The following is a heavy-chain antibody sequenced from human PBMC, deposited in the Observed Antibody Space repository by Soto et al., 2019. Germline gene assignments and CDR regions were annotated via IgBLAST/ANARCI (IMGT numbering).Heavy chain of an antibody. CDR2: ISAYNGNT. V-gene: IGHV1-18*01. D-gene: IGHD3-3*01. CDR3: ARGSSSFGVNNWFQP. Sequence: ASVKVSCKASGYTFTSYGISWVGQAPGQGLEWMGWISAYNGNTNYAQKLQGRVTMTTDTSTSTAYMELRSLRSDDTAVYYCARGSSSFGVNNWFQPLGQGTLVKVSS. CDR1: GYTFTSYG. J-gene: IGHJ5*02.